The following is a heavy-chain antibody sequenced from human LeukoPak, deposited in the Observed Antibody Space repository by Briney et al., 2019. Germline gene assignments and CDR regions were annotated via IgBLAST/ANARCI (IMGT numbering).Heavy chain of an antibody. CDR1: GGTFSSYA. J-gene: IGHJ4*02. V-gene: IGHV1-69*04. CDR2: IIPILGIA. Sequence: EASVKVSCKASGGTFSSYAISWVRQAPGQGLEWMGRIIPILGIANYAQKFQGRVTITADKSTSTAYMELSSLRSEDTAVYYCARRDKRWLHDYWGQGTLVTVSS. D-gene: IGHD5-24*01. CDR3: ARRDKRWLHDY.